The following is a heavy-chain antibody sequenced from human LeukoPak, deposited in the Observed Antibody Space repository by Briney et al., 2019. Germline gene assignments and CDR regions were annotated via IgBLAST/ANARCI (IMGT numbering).Heavy chain of an antibody. V-gene: IGHV3-48*03. J-gene: IGHJ4*02. D-gene: IGHD2-15*01. CDR3: ARDGGCSGGRCYPFDY. Sequence: GGSLRLSCAASGFTFSSYEMNWVRQAPGKGLEWVSYFSSSGNTVYYADSVKGRFTISRDNAKNSLYLQMNSLRAEDTALYYCARDGGCSGGRCYPFDYWGQGTLVTDSS. CDR1: GFTFSSYE. CDR2: FSSSGNTV.